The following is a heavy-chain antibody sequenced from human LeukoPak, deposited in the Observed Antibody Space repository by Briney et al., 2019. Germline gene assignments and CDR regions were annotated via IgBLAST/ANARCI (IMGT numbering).Heavy chain of an antibody. CDR1: GYTFSSYT. CDR2: IDTNTGNP. J-gene: IGHJ4*02. CDR3: ASGPSYSGSNEYFDS. Sequence: ASVKVSCKASGYTFSSYTMNWVRQAPGQGLEWMGWIDTNTGNPTYAQDYTGRFVFSLDTSVSTTYLQISRLKAEDTAVYYCASGPSYSGSNEYFDSWGQGTLVTVSS. V-gene: IGHV7-4-1*02. D-gene: IGHD1-26*01.